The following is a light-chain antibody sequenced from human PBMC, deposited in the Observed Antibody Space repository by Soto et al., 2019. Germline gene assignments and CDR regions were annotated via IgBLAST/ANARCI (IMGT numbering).Light chain of an antibody. J-gene: IGLJ3*02. CDR2: EVS. Sequence: QSALTQPPSASGSPGQSVTISCTGTSSDVGAYKYVSWYQQYPGKAPKLMIYEVSKRPSGVPARFSGSKSGNTASLTVSGLQSEDEAHYYCTSYVGSDTWVFGGGTKLTVL. V-gene: IGLV2-8*01. CDR1: SSDVGAYKY. CDR3: TSYVGSDTWV.